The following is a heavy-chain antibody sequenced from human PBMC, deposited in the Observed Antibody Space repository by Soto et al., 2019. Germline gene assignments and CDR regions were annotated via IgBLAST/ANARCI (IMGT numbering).Heavy chain of an antibody. Sequence: GGSLRLSCAASGFPFSIYSMNWVRQAPGKGPEWVSYMTSDSNTIHYADSVKGRFTISRDNSKNTLYLQMNSLRAEDTAVYYCARGSSDGSGSYYNVGLYGMDVWGQGTTVTVSS. J-gene: IGHJ6*02. V-gene: IGHV3-48*01. D-gene: IGHD3-10*01. CDR2: MTSDSNTI. CDR3: ARGSSDGSGSYYNVGLYGMDV. CDR1: GFPFSIYS.